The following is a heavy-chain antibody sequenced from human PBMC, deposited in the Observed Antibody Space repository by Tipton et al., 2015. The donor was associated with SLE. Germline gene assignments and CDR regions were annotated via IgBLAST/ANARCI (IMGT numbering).Heavy chain of an antibody. J-gene: IGHJ6*03. D-gene: IGHD6-19*01. Sequence: SLRLSCAVSGGSINSYNWWTWVRQPPGKGLEWIGEIYHSGTTNYNPSLKSRITISLDKSNNHFSLRLSSLTAADTAVYYCARETEDTGWIHSRDYIYYYYYVDVWGQGTTVTVSS. CDR2: IYHSGTT. CDR3: ARETEDTGWIHSRDYIYYYYYVDV. CDR1: GGSINSYNW. V-gene: IGHV4-4*02.